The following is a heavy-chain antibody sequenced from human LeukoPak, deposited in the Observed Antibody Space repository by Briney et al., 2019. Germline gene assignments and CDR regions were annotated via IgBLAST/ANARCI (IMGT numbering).Heavy chain of an antibody. CDR1: GYTFTGYY. D-gene: IGHD3-10*01. J-gene: IGHJ3*02. Sequence: ASVKVSCKASGYTFTGYYIHWVRQAPGQGLEWMGWINFNSGGTNSAQKFQGRVTMTRDTSITTAYMDLTSLRSDDTAVYYCAREANYYGSDKAGFDIWAKGQWSPSLQ. CDR3: AREANYYGSDKAGFDI. V-gene: IGHV1-2*02. CDR2: INFNSGGT.